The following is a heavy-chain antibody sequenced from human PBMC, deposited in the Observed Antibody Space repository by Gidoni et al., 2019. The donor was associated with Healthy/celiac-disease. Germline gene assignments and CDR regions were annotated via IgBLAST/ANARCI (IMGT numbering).Heavy chain of an antibody. CDR3: ATRYDFWSAPAPFDY. CDR2: FDPEDGET. V-gene: IGHV1-24*01. CDR1: GSTLTELS. D-gene: IGHD3-3*01. J-gene: IGHJ4*02. Sequence: QVQLVQSGAEVKKPGASVKVSCKVSGSTLTELSMHWVRQAPGKGLAWMGGFDPEDGETIYAQKFQGRVTMTEDTSTDTAYMELSSLRSEDTAVYYCATRYDFWSAPAPFDYWGQGTLVTVSS.